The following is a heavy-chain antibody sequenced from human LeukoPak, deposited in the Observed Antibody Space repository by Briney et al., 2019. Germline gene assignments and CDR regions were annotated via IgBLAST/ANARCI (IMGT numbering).Heavy chain of an antibody. CDR1: GFTFSSYG. V-gene: IGHV3-30*02. CDR3: ATGITYYDYVWGSYPYY. J-gene: IGHJ4*02. Sequence: GGSLRLSCAASGFTFSSYGMHWVRQAPGKGLEWVAFIRYDGSDKYYPDSVKGRFTISRDNSKNTLYLQMNSLRAEDTAVYYCATGITYYDYVWGSYPYYWGQGTLVTVSS. D-gene: IGHD3-16*02. CDR2: IRYDGSDK.